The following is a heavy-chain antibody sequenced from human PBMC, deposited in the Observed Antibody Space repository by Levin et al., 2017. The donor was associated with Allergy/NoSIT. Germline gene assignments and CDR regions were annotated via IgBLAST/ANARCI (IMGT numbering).Heavy chain of an antibody. Sequence: LSLTCAASGFTFSSYSMNWVRQAPGKGLEWVSYISSSSSTIYYADSVKGRFTISRDNAKNSLYLQMNSLRDEDTAVYYCARDDTVTTVASFDYWGQGTLVTVSS. D-gene: IGHD4-11*01. CDR3: ARDDTVTTVASFDY. J-gene: IGHJ4*02. V-gene: IGHV3-48*02. CDR2: ISSSSSTI. CDR1: GFTFSSYS.